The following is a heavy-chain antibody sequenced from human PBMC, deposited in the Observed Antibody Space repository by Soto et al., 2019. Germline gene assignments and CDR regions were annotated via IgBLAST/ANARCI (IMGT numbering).Heavy chain of an antibody. J-gene: IGHJ4*02. V-gene: IGHV4-59*01. CDR3: ARAFYGDFDY. CDR1: GGSISSYY. CDR2: IYYSGST. Sequence: SETLSLTCTVSGGSISSYYWSWIRQPPGKGLEWIGYIYYSGSTNYNPSLKSRVTISVDTSKNQFSLKLSSVTAADTAVYYCARAFYGDFDYWGQGTLVTVSS. D-gene: IGHD4-17*01.